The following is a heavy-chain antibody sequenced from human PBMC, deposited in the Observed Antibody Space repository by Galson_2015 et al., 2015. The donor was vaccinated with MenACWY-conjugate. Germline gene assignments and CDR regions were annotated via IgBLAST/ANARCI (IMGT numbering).Heavy chain of an antibody. D-gene: IGHD4-17*01. CDR3: ARDNYGTFDI. CDR2: IKQDGSEK. Sequence: PGKGLEWVANIKQDGSEKYYVDSVKGRFTIAKDNAKNSLYLQMNSLRAEDTAIYYCARDNYGTFDIWGQGTMVTVSS. V-gene: IGHV3-7*03. J-gene: IGHJ3*02.